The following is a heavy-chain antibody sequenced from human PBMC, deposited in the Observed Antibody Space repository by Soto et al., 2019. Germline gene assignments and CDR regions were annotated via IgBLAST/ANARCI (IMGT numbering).Heavy chain of an antibody. CDR1: GFTFSNFA. Sequence: GVLRLSSAASGFTFSNFAMNCVLQAPGKGLEWVSAISNSFSDGNTHYADSVKGRFTISRDNDKNTVFLEIDSLRAEDTAVYYCAKVFSPEGGNYFDHWGPGTLVTVSS. CDR2: ISNSFSDGNT. J-gene: IGHJ4*02. V-gene: IGHV3-23*01. CDR3: AKVFSPEGGNYFDH.